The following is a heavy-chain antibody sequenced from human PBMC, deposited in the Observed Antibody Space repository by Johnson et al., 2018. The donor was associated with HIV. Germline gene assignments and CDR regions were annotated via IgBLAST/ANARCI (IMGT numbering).Heavy chain of an antibody. CDR3: AKGHSSGYPKDAFDM. D-gene: IGHD3-22*01. CDR2: MNGDGSNK. J-gene: IGHJ3*02. CDR1: GFTFSNYW. V-gene: IGHV3-30*02. Sequence: QVQLVESGGGLVKPGGSLRLSCAASGFTFSNYWMHWVRQAPGKGLVWVSRMNGDGSNKYYADSVKGRFTISRDNSKNTLYLQMNSLRAEDTAVYYCAKGHSSGYPKDAFDMWGQGTMVIVSS.